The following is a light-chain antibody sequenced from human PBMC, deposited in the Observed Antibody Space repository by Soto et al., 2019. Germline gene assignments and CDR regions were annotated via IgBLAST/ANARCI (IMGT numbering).Light chain of an antibody. CDR3: QQRSNWPPVT. CDR2: DAS. J-gene: IGKJ4*01. CDR1: QSVSSY. V-gene: IGKV3-11*01. Sequence: EIVLTQSPATLSLSPGERATLSCRARQSVSSYLAWYQQKSGQASRLLIYDASNRATGIPARFSSSGSGTDFNLTISSLEPEDFAIYYCQQRSNWPPVTFGGGTKVEIK.